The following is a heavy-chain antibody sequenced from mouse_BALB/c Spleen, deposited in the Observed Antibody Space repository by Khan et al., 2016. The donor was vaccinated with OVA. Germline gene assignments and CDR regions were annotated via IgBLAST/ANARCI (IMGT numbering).Heavy chain of an antibody. CDR3: GSYVSYAMDY. CDR2: INPYNGDT. V-gene: IGHV1-37*01. D-gene: IGHD1-1*02. Sequence: VQLQQSGPELVKPGASVKISCKASGYSFTGYFMNWVKQSHGKSLEWIGRINPYNGDTFYNQKFKGKATLTVDKSSSTAHMELLSLTSEDSTVXFCGSYVSYAMDYWGQGTSVTVSS. CDR1: GYSFTGYF. J-gene: IGHJ4*01.